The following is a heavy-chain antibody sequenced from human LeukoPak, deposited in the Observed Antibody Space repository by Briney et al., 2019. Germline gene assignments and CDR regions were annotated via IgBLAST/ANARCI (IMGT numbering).Heavy chain of an antibody. CDR1: GGSISSYY. J-gene: IGHJ4*02. V-gene: IGHV4-4*07. CDR2: IYTSGST. D-gene: IGHD6-19*01. CDR3: ARRTLGLGGKPWLDQFDY. Sequence: SETLSLTCTVSGGSISSYYWSGIRQPAGKGLEWIGRIYTSGSTNYNPSLKSRVTMSVDTSKNQFSLNLSSVTAADTALYYCARRTLGLGGKPWLDQFDYWGQGTLVTVSS.